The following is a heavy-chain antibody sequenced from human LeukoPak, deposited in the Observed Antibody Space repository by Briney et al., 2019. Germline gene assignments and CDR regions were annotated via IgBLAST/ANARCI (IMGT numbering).Heavy chain of an antibody. CDR3: TRTVAAAGTFDY. CDR2: IRGKTYGGTT. V-gene: IGHV3-49*04. CDR1: GFTFGDYP. D-gene: IGHD6-13*01. Sequence: RSLRLSCTASGFTFGDYPMSWVRPAPGKGREWVGFIRGKTYGGTTEYAASVKGRFTISRDDSQSIAYLQMNSLQTEDTAVYYCTRTVAAAGTFDYWGQGTPVTVSS. J-gene: IGHJ4*02.